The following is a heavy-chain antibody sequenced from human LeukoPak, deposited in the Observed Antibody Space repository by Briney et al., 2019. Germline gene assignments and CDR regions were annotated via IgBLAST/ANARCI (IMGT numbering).Heavy chain of an antibody. CDR2: INHSGST. CDR1: GGSFSGYY. D-gene: IGHD1-1*01. Sequence: SETLSLTCAVYGGSFSGYYWSWIRQPPGKGLEWIGEINHSGSTNYNPSLKSRVTISVDTSKNQFSLKLSSVTAADTAVYYCARDPGTWNEAFDIWGQGTMVTVSS. CDR3: ARDPGTWNEAFDI. V-gene: IGHV4-34*01. J-gene: IGHJ3*02.